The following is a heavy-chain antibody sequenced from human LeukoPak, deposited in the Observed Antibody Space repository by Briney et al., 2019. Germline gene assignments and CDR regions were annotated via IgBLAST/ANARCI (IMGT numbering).Heavy chain of an antibody. D-gene: IGHD4-17*01. V-gene: IGHV4-59*02. CDR2: IYYSGST. CDR3: ARGDDYGDYEGELEFDY. J-gene: IGHJ4*02. Sequence: SETLSLTCTVSGGSVRSYYWSWIREPPGKGVEWIGYIYYSGSTNYNPSLKSRVTISVDTSKNQFSLKLSSVTAADTAVYYCARGDDYGDYEGELEFDYWGQGTLVTVSS. CDR1: GGSVRSYY.